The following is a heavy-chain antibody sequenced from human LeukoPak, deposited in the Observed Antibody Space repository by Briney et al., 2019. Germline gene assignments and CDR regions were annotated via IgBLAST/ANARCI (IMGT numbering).Heavy chain of an antibody. Sequence: GGSLRLSCAASGFTFSSYSMMWVRQAPGKGLEWVSYISSSSTTIYYADSVKGRFTISRDNAKNSVYLQMNSLRAEDTAVYYCARGRFRRDGYNYGRDGAFDIWGQGTMVTVSS. D-gene: IGHD5-24*01. CDR3: ARGRFRRDGYNYGRDGAFDI. CDR2: ISSSSTTI. J-gene: IGHJ3*02. CDR1: GFTFSSYS. V-gene: IGHV3-48*01.